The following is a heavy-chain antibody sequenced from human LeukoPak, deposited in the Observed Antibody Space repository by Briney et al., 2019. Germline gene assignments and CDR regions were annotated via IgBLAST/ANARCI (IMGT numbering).Heavy chain of an antibody. CDR1: GGSISSSIYY. V-gene: IGHV4-39*01. D-gene: IGHD3-10*01. CDR3: ARVPTLRITMVRGAWGTFDI. CDR2: IYDGGRT. J-gene: IGHJ3*02. Sequence: SETLSLTCTVSGGSISSSIYYWGWTRQPPGRALECIVNIYDGGRTDYNPSLRSRLTISVDTSKNQFSLKLSSVTAADTAVHYCARVPTLRITMVRGAWGTFDIWGQRTMVTVSS.